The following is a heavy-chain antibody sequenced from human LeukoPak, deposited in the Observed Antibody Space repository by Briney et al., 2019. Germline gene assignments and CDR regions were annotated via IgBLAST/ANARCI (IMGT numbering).Heavy chain of an antibody. CDR1: GFTFSNYD. CDR3: AKDRGADYYYGMDV. Sequence: PGGSLRLSCAASGFTFSNYDMHWVRQAPGKGLEWVAVISYNETLKYYVDSVKGRFTISRDNSKNTLFLQMSSLRTEDTAVYYCAKDRGADYYYGMDVWGQGTTVTVSS. V-gene: IGHV3-30*18. D-gene: IGHD4/OR15-4a*01. CDR2: ISYNETLK. J-gene: IGHJ6*02.